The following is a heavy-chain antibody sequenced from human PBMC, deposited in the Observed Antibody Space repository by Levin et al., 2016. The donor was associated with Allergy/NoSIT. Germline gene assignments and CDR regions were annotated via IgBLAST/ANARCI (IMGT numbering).Heavy chain of an antibody. V-gene: IGHV4-34*01. D-gene: IGHD3-10*01. CDR2: INHSGST. CDR3: ARELARPLDY. J-gene: IGHJ4*02. CDR1: GGSFSGYY. Sequence: GSLRLSCAVYGGSFSGYYWSWIRQPPGKGLEWIGEINHSGSTNYNPSLKSRVTISVDTSKNQFSLKLSSVTAADTAVYYCARELARPLDYWGQGTLVTVSS.